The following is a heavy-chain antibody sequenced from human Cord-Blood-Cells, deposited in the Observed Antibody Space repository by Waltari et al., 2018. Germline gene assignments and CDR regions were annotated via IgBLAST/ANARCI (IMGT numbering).Heavy chain of an antibody. V-gene: IGHV4-34*01. Sequence: QVQLQQWGAGLLKPSETLSLTCAVYGGSFSGYYWSWIRQPPGKGLEWIGESNHSGSTNYNPSLKIRVTISVDTSKNQFSLKLSSVTAADTAVYYCARGLTGDLAFDIWGQGTMVTVSS. CDR3: ARGLTGDLAFDI. CDR1: GGSFSGYY. CDR2: SNHSGST. J-gene: IGHJ3*02. D-gene: IGHD7-27*01.